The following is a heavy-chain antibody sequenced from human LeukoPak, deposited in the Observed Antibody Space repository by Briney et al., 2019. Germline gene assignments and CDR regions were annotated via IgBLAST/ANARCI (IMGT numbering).Heavy chain of an antibody. CDR1: GYTFTSYD. V-gene: IGHV1-8*03. CDR2: MNPNSGNT. D-gene: IGHD3-10*01. Sequence: ASVKVSCKASGYTFTSYDINWVRQATGQGLEWMGWMNPNSGNTGYAQKFQGRVTITRNTSIRTAYMELSRLRAEDAAGYYCERMVRGVITYYYYYMDVWGKGTTVTVSS. CDR3: ERMVRGVITYYYYYMDV. J-gene: IGHJ6*03.